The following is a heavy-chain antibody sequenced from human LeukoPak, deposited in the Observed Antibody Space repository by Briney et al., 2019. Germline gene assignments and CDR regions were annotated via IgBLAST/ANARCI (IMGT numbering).Heavy chain of an antibody. CDR3: ARKLRGSGSYYINDY. Sequence: TGGSLRLSCAVSGFTVSSNYMSWVRQAPGKGLEWVSVIYSGGSTYYADSVKGRFTISRDNSKNTLYLQMNSLRAEDTAVYYCARKLRGSGSYYINDYWGQGTLVTVSS. D-gene: IGHD3-10*01. CDR2: IYSGGST. J-gene: IGHJ4*02. CDR1: GFTVSSNY. V-gene: IGHV3-53*01.